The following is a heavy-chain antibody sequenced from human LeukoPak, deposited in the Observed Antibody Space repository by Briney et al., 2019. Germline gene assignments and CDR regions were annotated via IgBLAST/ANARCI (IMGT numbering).Heavy chain of an antibody. D-gene: IGHD6-6*01. V-gene: IGHV4-34*01. CDR3: ASGSGSYSSSFNWFDP. CDR2: INHSGST. Sequence: PSETLSLTCAVYGGSFSGYYWSWIRQPPGKGLEWIGEINHSGSTNYNPSLKSRVTISVDTSKNQFSLNLSSVTAADTAVYYCASGSGSYSSSFNWFDPWGQGTLVTVSS. J-gene: IGHJ5*02. CDR1: GGSFSGYY.